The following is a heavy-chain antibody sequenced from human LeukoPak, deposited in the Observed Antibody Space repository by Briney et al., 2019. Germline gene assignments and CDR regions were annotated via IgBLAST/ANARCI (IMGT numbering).Heavy chain of an antibody. CDR1: GFTFSSYE. V-gene: IGHV3-48*03. Sequence: GGSLRLSCAASGFTFSSYEMNWVRQTPGKGLEWVSYISGSGSTIYYADSVKGRFTISRDNAKNSLYLQMNSLRAEDTAVYYCARDRSTLTTWVDYWGQGTLVTVSS. D-gene: IGHD4-17*01. CDR3: ARDRSTLTTWVDY. J-gene: IGHJ4*02. CDR2: ISGSGSTI.